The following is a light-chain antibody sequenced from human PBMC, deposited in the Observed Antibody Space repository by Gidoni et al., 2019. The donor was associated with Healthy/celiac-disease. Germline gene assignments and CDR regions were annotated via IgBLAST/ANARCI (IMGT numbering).Light chain of an antibody. CDR2: AAS. CDR1: QSISSY. J-gene: IGKJ1*01. Sequence: VTITCRASQSISSYLNWYQQKPGKAPKLLIYAASSLQSGVPSRFSGSGSGTDFTLTISSLQPEDFATYYCQQSYSTPRTFGQGTKVEIK. CDR3: QQSYSTPRT. V-gene: IGKV1-39*01.